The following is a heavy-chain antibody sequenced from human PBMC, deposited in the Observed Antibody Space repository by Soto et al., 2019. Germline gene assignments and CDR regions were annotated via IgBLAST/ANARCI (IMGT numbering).Heavy chain of an antibody. CDR2: ISGSGGST. CDR3: AKDSPVGVPLMRDLHD. CDR1: GFTFSSYG. Sequence: GGSLRLSCAASGFTFSSYGMSWVRQAPGKGLEWVSVISGSGGSTYYADSVEGRFTLSRDNSKNTVYLQMNSLRAEDTAVYYCAKDSPVGVPLMRDLHDWGQGTLVTVSS. J-gene: IGHJ1*01. D-gene: IGHD2-8*01. V-gene: IGHV3-23*01.